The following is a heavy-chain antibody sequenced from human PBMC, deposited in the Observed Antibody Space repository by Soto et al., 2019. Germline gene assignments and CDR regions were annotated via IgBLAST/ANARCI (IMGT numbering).Heavy chain of an antibody. CDR3: AREYCGGGACYSVNSFDI. CDR1: GYTFTTYW. J-gene: IGHJ3*02. Sequence: PGESLKISCKGSGYTFTTYWIAWVRQMPGKGLEWMGTIYPGDSNTRYSPSFQGQVTISADTSISVAYLQWNTLKASDTAMYFCAREYCGGGACYSVNSFDIWGQGTMVTVSS. V-gene: IGHV5-51*01. D-gene: IGHD2-15*01. CDR2: IYPGDSNT.